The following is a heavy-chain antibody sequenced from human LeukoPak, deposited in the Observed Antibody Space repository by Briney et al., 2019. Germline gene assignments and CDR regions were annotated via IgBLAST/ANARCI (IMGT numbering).Heavy chain of an antibody. CDR2: ISSSSSYI. J-gene: IGHJ5*02. CDR1: GFTFSSYS. CDR3: ARDGLIVVVPAATQGWFDP. D-gene: IGHD2-2*01. V-gene: IGHV3-21*01. Sequence: PGGSLRLSCAVSGFTFSSYSMNWVRQAPGKGLEWVSSISSSSSYIYYADSVKGRFTISRDNAKNSLYLQMNSLRAEDTAVYYCARDGLIVVVPAATQGWFDPWGQGTLVTVSS.